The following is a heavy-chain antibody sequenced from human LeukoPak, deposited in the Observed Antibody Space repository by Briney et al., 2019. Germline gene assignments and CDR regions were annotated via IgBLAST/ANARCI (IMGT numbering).Heavy chain of an antibody. J-gene: IGHJ3*02. Sequence: ASVKVSCKASGYTFTSYDINWVRQATGQGLEWMGWMNPNSGNTGYAQKFQGRVTMTTDTSTSTAYMELRSLRSDDTAVYYCAREIVVVTGLDAFDIWGQGTMVTVSS. CDR1: GYTFTSYD. V-gene: IGHV1-8*02. CDR3: AREIVVVTGLDAFDI. CDR2: MNPNSGNT. D-gene: IGHD3-22*01.